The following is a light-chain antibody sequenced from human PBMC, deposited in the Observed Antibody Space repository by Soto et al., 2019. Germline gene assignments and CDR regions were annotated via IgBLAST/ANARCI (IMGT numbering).Light chain of an antibody. V-gene: IGKV3-20*01. J-gene: IGKJ1*01. CDR1: QSVSSN. CDR3: QQYGRTPWT. Sequence: EIVMTQSPATLSVSPGERATLSCSASQSVSSNLAWYQQKPGQAPRLLIYDASNRATGIPDRFSGSGSGTDFTLTISRLEPEDFAVYYCQQYGRTPWTFGQGTKVDI. CDR2: DAS.